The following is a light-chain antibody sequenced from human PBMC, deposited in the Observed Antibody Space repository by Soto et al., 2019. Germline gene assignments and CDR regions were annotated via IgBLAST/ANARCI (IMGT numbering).Light chain of an antibody. Sequence: DVQLTQSPSTLSASVGDRVAITCQARQSIVNYLNWFQQRPGKAPQLLIFDASHLEPGVPSRFSGQRSGTDFTLIISSLQPEDFATYYCQQYEKLPLTFGGGTRVEV. J-gene: IGKJ4*01. CDR3: QQYEKLPLT. V-gene: IGKV1-33*01. CDR1: QSIVNY. CDR2: DAS.